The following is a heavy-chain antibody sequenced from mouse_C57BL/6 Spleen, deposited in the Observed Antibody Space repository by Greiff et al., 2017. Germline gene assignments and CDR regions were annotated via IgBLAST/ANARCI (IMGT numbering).Heavy chain of an antibody. J-gene: IGHJ4*01. CDR2: IYPGSGST. CDR3: ARSGLRGAMDY. V-gene: IGHV1-55*01. D-gene: IGHD3-1*01. CDR1: GYTFTSYW. Sequence: QVQLQQPGAELVKPGASVKMSCKASGYTFTSYWITWVKKRPGQGLEWIGDIYPGSGSTNYNEKFKSKATLTVDTSSSTAYMQLSSRTSEDSAVYYCARSGLRGAMDYWGQGTSVTVSS.